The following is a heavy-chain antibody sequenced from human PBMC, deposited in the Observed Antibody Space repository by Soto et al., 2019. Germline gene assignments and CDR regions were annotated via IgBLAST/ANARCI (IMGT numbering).Heavy chain of an antibody. J-gene: IGHJ4*02. CDR2: VYHSGTT. V-gene: IGHV4-38-2*01. Sequence: NHSETLALGCVVSGYSVSSGYYWGFIRQPPGKGLEWIGSVYHSGTTYYNPSLKSRVTISLDTSKNQFSLRLTSVTAADTAMYFCTRSLYSSSWYAGSWGQGTLVTVSS. D-gene: IGHD6-13*01. CDR1: GYSVSSGYY. CDR3: TRSLYSSSWYAGS.